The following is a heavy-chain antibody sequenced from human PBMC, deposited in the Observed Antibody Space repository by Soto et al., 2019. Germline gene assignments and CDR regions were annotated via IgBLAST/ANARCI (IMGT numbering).Heavy chain of an antibody. J-gene: IGHJ4*02. D-gene: IGHD6-19*01. CDR1: VFSFIKYA. CDR2: ITYDATNE. CDR3: ARKAVPDF. V-gene: IGHV3-30-3*01. Sequence: GWSLRLSCASSVFSFIKYAMHWVRQAPGKGLEWVAVITYDATNEYYADSVKGRFTISRDNSNNTLSLHMSSLRLADTAVYYCARKAVPDFWGQGTLVTVSS.